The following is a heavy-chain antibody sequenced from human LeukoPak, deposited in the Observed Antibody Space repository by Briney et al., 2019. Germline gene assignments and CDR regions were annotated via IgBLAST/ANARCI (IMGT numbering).Heavy chain of an antibody. Sequence: SETLSLTCAVSGYSISSGYYWGWIRQPPGKGLEWIGSIYHSGSTYYNPPLKSRVTISVDTSKNQFSLKLSSVTAADTAVYYCVRDGDIVATSIDYWGQGTLVTVSS. V-gene: IGHV4-38-2*02. CDR3: VRDGDIVATSIDY. CDR1: GYSISSGYY. J-gene: IGHJ4*02. CDR2: IYHSGST. D-gene: IGHD5-12*01.